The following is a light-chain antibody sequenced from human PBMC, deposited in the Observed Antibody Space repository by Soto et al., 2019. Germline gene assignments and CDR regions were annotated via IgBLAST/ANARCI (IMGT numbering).Light chain of an antibody. J-gene: IGLJ2*01. Sequence: HSALTQPASVSGSPGQSITISCTGTSSDVGGYNYVSWYQQHPGKAPKLMISEVSNRPSGVSNRFSGSKSGNTASLTISGLQAEDEADYYCSSYTSSSTLVFGGGTKLTVL. CDR1: SSDVGGYNY. CDR2: EVS. CDR3: SSYTSSSTLV. V-gene: IGLV2-14*01.